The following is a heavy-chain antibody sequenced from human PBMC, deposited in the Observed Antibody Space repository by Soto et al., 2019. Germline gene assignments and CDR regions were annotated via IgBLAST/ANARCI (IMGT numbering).Heavy chain of an antibody. CDR3: AKDQLAARHSYYYGMDV. CDR1: GFTFSSYA. Sequence: GGSLRLTCAASGFTFSSYAMSWVRQAPGKGLEWVSAISGSGGSTYYADSVKGRFTISRDNSKITLYLQMNSLRAEDTAVYYCAKDQLAARHSYYYGMDVWGQGTTVTVSS. CDR2: ISGSGGST. V-gene: IGHV3-23*01. D-gene: IGHD6-6*01. J-gene: IGHJ6*02.